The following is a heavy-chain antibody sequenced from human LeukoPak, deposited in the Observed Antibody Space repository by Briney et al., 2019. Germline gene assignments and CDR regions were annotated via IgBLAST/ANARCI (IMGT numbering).Heavy chain of an antibody. CDR3: ARSVAGNERTANWLDP. Sequence: SETLSLTCTVSGGSISSSSYYWGWIRQPPGKGLEWIASKCSSGRIYYNPSLKSRATISLDTSKNQIYLNLISVTAADTAVYYCARSVAGNERTANWLDPWGQGTLVTVSS. V-gene: IGHV4-39*01. D-gene: IGHD6-19*01. J-gene: IGHJ5*02. CDR1: GGSISSSSYY. CDR2: KCSSGRI.